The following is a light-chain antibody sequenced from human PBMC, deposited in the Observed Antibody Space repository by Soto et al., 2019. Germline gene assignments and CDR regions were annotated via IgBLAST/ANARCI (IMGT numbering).Light chain of an antibody. CDR1: QSVSSSY. CDR2: GGS. Sequence: EIVLTQSPGTLSLSPWEIATLSCRSSQSVSSSYFAWYQQQPGQAPRLVLYGGSSRATGSPVRFSGSGAETAVSLPISRLEPADYAAYYCQHFDTTPPWTFGQGTKVDIK. CDR3: QHFDTTPPWT. J-gene: IGKJ1*01. V-gene: IGKV3-20*01.